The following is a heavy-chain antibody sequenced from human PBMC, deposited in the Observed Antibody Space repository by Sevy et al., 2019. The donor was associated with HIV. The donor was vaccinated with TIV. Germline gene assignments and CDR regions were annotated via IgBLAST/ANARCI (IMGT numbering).Heavy chain of an antibody. Sequence: GGSLRLSCAASGFTVSSNYMSWVRQAPGKGLEWVSVIYSGGSTYYADSVKGRFTISRDNSKNTLYLQMNSLRAEDTAVYYCARESLGSHYYYYMDVWGKGTTVTVSS. CDR3: ARESLGSHYYYYMDV. CDR2: IYSGGST. J-gene: IGHJ6*03. D-gene: IGHD3-10*01. V-gene: IGHV3-53*01. CDR1: GFTVSSNY.